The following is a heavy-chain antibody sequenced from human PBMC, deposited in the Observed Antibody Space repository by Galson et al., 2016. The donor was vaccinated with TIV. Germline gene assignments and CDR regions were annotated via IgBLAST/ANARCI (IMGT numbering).Heavy chain of an antibody. J-gene: IGHJ4*02. V-gene: IGHV3-23*01. CDR3: AKDTSSGFSVYGYLDY. Sequence: SLRLSCAASGFTFSSHAMSWVRQAPGKGLEWISAITGGAGSTYYADSVKGRFTISRDNSMNTLFLQMNSLRAEDTALYYWAKDTSSGFSVYGYLDYWGQGTLVTVSS. CDR1: GFTFSSHA. CDR2: ITGGAGST. D-gene: IGHD5/OR15-5a*01.